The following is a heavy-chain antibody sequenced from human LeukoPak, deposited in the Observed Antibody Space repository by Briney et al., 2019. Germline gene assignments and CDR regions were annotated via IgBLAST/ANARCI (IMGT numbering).Heavy chain of an antibody. CDR3: ARQDIVVMVSAIHAFDF. Sequence: SETLSLTRAVYGYSISSGYNGAGSRQPPGKGVGWIGGIYQSGSTYYNPSLKSRVTISVDTSKNQFSLKLSSVTAADTAIYYCARQDIVVMVSAIHAFDFWGQGTMVTVSS. D-gene: IGHD2-8*01. J-gene: IGHJ3*01. CDR2: IYQSGST. CDR1: GYSISSGYN. V-gene: IGHV4-38-2*01.